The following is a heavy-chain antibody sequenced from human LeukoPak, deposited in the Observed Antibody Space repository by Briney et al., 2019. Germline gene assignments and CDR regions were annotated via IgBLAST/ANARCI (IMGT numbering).Heavy chain of an antibody. D-gene: IGHD3-22*01. CDR3: AGYYDSSGYCYFDY. CDR2: IYSGGST. CDR1: GFTVSSNY. J-gene: IGHJ4*02. Sequence: PGGSLRLSCAASGFTVSSNYMSWVGQAPGKGLEWVSVIYSGGSTYYADSVRGRFTISRDNSKNTLYLQMNSLRAEDTAVYYCAGYYDSSGYCYFDYWGQGTLVTVSS. V-gene: IGHV3-66*02.